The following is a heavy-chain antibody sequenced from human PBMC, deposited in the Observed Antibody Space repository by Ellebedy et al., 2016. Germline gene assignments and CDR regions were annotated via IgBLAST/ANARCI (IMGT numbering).Heavy chain of an antibody. CDR1: GFTFRNYN. CDR2: ISGGSSYT. CDR3: VRTISANIRGWENWYFFYGLDV. D-gene: IGHD6-25*01. Sequence: GESLKISXAASGFTFRNYNMNWVRQAPGKGLQWVSSISGGSSYTYYADSVKGRFTISRDNAKNSLYLQMNSLRVDDTAVYYCVRTISANIRGWENWYFFYGLDVWGQGTTVTVSS. V-gene: IGHV3-21*01. J-gene: IGHJ6*02.